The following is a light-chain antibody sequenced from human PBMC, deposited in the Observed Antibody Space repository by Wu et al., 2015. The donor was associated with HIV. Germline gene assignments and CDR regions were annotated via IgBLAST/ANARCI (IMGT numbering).Light chain of an antibody. V-gene: IGKV3-15*01. J-gene: IGKJ4*01. Sequence: IVMTQSPATLSLSPGERATLSCRASQSVSSKFAWYQQKPGQAPRLLIYDAFTRAPGIPARFSGSGSGTEFTLTINNIQSEDFAVYFCQQYYDWPPVTFGGGTKVEIK. CDR3: QQYYDWPPVT. CDR2: DAF. CDR1: QSVSSK.